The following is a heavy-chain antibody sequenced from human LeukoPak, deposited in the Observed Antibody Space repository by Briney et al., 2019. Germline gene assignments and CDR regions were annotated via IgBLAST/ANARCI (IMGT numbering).Heavy chain of an antibody. CDR3: AKLRTTVTIFDY. CDR2: ISGSGGST. Sequence: GGSLRLSCAASGFTFSSYAMSWVRQAPGKGLEWVSAISGSGGSTYCADSVKGRFTVSRDNSKNTLYLQMNSLRAEDTAVYYCAKLRTTVTIFDYWGQGTLVTVSS. CDR1: GFTFSSYA. V-gene: IGHV3-23*01. D-gene: IGHD4-17*01. J-gene: IGHJ4*02.